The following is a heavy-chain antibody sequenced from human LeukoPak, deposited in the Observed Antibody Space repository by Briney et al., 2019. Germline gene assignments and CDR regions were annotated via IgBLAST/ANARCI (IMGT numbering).Heavy chain of an antibody. CDR1: GFTFDDYG. D-gene: IGHD3-16*02. J-gene: IGHJ4*02. Sequence: GGSLRLSCAASGFTFDDYGMSWVRQAPGKGLEWVSGINWNGGSTGYADSVKGRFTISRDNSKNTLYLQMNSLRSEDTAVYYCTVWGSYRYLFDYWGQGTLVTVSS. V-gene: IGHV3-20*04. CDR2: INWNGGST. CDR3: TVWGSYRYLFDY.